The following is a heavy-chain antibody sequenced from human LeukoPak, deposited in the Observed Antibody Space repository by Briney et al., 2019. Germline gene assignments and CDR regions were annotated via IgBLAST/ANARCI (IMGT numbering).Heavy chain of an antibody. CDR2: IYTSGST. CDR1: GGSISSYY. CDR3: ARGGPGYSSSWYGY. J-gene: IGHJ4*02. V-gene: IGHV4-4*07. D-gene: IGHD6-13*01. Sequence: SETLSLTCTVSGGSISSYYWSWIRQPAGKGLEWIGRIYTSGSTNYNPSLKSRVTISVDTSKNQFSLKLSSVTAADTAVYYCARGGPGYSSSWYGYWGQGTLVTVSS.